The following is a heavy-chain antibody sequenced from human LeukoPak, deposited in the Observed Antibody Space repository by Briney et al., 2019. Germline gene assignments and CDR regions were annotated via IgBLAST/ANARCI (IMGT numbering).Heavy chain of an antibody. CDR2: ISSASNTI. V-gene: IGHV3-48*01. Sequence: GGSLRLSCAVSGFTFSSYSMNWVRQAPGKGLEWFSYISSASNTIYYADSVKGRFTISRDNAKNSLYLQMNSLRAEDTAMYYCARDGWFGDYNWFDPWGQGTLVTVSS. CDR3: ARDGWFGDYNWFDP. J-gene: IGHJ5*02. D-gene: IGHD3-10*01. CDR1: GFTFSSYS.